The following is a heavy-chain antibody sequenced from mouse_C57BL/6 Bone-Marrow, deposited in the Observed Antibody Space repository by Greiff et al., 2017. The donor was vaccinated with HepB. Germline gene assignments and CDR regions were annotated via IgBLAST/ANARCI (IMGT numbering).Heavy chain of an antibody. V-gene: IGHV5-4*03. D-gene: IGHD1-1*01. CDR1: GFTFSSYA. J-gene: IGHJ1*03. CDR3: ARSFYYYGSSYWYFDV. Sequence: EVKLMESGGGLVKPGGSLKLSCAASGFTFSSYAMSWVRQTPEKRLEWVATISDGGSYTYYPDNVKGRFTISRDNAKNNLYLQMSHLKSEDTAMYYCARSFYYYGSSYWYFDVWGTGTTVTVSS. CDR2: ISDGGSYT.